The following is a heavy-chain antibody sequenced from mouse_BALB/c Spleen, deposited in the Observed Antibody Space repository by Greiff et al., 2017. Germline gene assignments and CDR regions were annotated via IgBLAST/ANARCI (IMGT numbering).Heavy chain of an antibody. CDR2: ISCYNGAT. CDR3: ARQYYYDYDDGALDY. Sequence: LVKTGASVKISCKASGYSFTGYYMHWVKQSHGKSLEWIGYISCYNGATSYNQKFKGKATFTVDTSSSTAYMQFNSLTSEDSAVYYCARQYYYDYDDGALDYWGQGTTLTVSS. D-gene: IGHD2-4*01. CDR1: GYSFTGYY. J-gene: IGHJ2*01. V-gene: IGHV1S34*01.